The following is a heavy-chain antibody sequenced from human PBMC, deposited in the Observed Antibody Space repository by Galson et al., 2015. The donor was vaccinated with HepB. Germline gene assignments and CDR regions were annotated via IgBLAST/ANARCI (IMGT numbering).Heavy chain of an antibody. J-gene: IGHJ5*02. CDR3: AREERNWFDP. V-gene: IGHV3-30*03. CDR1: GFSFSSHG. Sequence: SLRLSCAASGFSFSSHGMYWARQAPGKGLEWVAIISYDGNNRYYADSVQGRFTISRDNSKNMVYVQMNSLRIEDTAVYYCAREERNWFDPWGQGTMVTVSS. CDR2: ISYDGNNR. D-gene: IGHD1-1*01.